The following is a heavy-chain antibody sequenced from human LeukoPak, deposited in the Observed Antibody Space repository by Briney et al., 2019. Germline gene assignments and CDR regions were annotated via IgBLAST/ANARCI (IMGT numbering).Heavy chain of an antibody. CDR1: GYTFTSYY. CDR3: AMNSGSYNPLDY. D-gene: IGHD1-26*01. J-gene: IGHJ4*02. V-gene: IGHV1-2*06. Sequence: GASVKVSCKASGYTFTSYYMHWVRQAPGQGLEWMGRINPNSGGTNYAQKFQGRVTMTRDTSISTAYMELSRLRSDDTAVYYCAMNSGSYNPLDYWGQGTLVTVSS. CDR2: INPNSGGT.